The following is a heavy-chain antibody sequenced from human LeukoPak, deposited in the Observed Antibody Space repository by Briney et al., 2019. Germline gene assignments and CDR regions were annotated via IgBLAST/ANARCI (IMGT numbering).Heavy chain of an antibody. Sequence: GGSLRPSSAPSLFALTSYAISGVRQAPAQGREWVSYISSSGSTIYYPDSVKGRLNIYRDNAKNSLYLQMNSLRAEDTAVYYCARDRGPWYSYGNDAFDIWGQGTMVTVSS. CDR1: LFALTSYA. J-gene: IGHJ3*02. D-gene: IGHD5-18*01. CDR2: ISSSGSTI. V-gene: IGHV3-48*03. CDR3: ARDRGPWYSYGNDAFDI.